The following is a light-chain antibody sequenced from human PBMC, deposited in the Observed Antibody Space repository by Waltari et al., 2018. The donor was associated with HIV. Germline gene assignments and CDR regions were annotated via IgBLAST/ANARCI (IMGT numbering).Light chain of an antibody. V-gene: IGLV3-1*01. CDR2: QGN. CDR1: KLGDKY. Sequence: SYELTQPPSVSVSPGQTASITCSGDKLGDKYACWYQRKPVQSPILVIYQGNRRPSGIPERFSGSNSGNTATLTISGTQAIDEADYYCQAWDSNTGVFGGGTRLTVL. J-gene: IGLJ3*02. CDR3: QAWDSNTGV.